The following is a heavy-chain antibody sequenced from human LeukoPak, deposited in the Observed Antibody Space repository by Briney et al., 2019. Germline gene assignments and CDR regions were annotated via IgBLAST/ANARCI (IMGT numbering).Heavy chain of an antibody. CDR1: GYSFTSYW. CDR2: IYPGDSDT. J-gene: IGHJ5*02. D-gene: IGHD2-2*01. V-gene: IGHV5-51*01. CDR3: ARGPYCSSTSCSQPNWFDP. Sequence: GESLKISCKGSGYSFTSYWIGWVRPMPGKGLEWMGIIYPGDSDTRYSPSFQGQVTISADKSISTAYLQWSSLKASDTAMYYCARGPYCSSTSCSQPNWFDPWGQGTLVTVSS.